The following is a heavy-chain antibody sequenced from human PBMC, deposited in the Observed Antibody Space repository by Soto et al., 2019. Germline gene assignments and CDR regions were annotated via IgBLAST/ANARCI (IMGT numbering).Heavy chain of an antibody. J-gene: IGHJ4*02. D-gene: IGHD5-18*01. CDR1: GDSVSSGGYY. V-gene: IGHV4-61*08. CDR2: VYYSGIT. CDR3: AKGDRYSYGSGLDY. Sequence: PXETLSLSCSVSGDSVSSGGYYCSWIRQPPGKGLEWIGSVYYSGITKYNPSLKSRVTMSADASKNQFSLNVSSVTTADTAVYYCAKGDRYSYGSGLDYWGRGTLVTVSS.